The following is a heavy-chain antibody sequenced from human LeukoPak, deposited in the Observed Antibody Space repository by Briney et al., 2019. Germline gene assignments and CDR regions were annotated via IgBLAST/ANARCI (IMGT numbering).Heavy chain of an antibody. V-gene: IGHV3-23*01. CDR1: GGSISSSSYY. CDR2: ISGSGGST. Sequence: ETLSLTCTVSGGSISSSSYYWGWIRQAPGKGLEWVSAISGSGGSTNYADSVKGRFTISRDNSKNMLYLQMNSLRAEDTAEYYCAKEQRDWNYGVFDYWGQGTQVTVSS. J-gene: IGHJ4*02. D-gene: IGHD1-7*01. CDR3: AKEQRDWNYGVFDY.